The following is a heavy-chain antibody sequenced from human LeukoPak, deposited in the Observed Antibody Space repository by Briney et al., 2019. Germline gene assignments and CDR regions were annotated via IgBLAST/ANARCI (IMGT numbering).Heavy chain of an antibody. D-gene: IGHD3-10*01. J-gene: IGHJ3*02. CDR2: ISSSSSYI. CDR1: GFTFSSYS. CDR3: ARDSEPLLWFGELNDAFDI. V-gene: IGHV3-21*01. Sequence: GGSLRLSCAASGFTFSSYSMNWVRQAPGKGLEWVSSISSSSSYIYYADSVKGRFTISRDNAKNSLYLQMNSLRAEDTAVYYCARDSEPLLWFGELNDAFDIWGQGTMVTVSS.